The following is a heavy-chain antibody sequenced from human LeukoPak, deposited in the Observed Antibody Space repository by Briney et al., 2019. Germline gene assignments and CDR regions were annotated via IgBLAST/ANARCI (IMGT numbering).Heavy chain of an antibody. Sequence: KASETLSLTCTVSGGSISSYYWSWIRQPAGKGLEWIGRIYTSGSTNYNPSLKSRVTISVDTSKNQFSLKLSSVTAADTAVYYCARFPVVVAATSYYYYGMDVWGQGTTVTVSS. V-gene: IGHV4-4*07. D-gene: IGHD2-15*01. CDR3: ARFPVVVAATSYYYYGMDV. J-gene: IGHJ6*02. CDR1: GGSISSYY. CDR2: IYTSGST.